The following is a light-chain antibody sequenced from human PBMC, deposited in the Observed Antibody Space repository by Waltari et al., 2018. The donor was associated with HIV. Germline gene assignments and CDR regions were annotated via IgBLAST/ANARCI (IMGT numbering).Light chain of an antibody. J-gene: IGKJ1*01. CDR1: QSLLHSNGYNY. V-gene: IGKV2-28*01. Sequence: DIVMTQSQLSLPVTPGEPASISCRSSQSLLHSNGYNYLDWYLQKPGQSPQLLIYLGSYRASGVPDRFSGSGSGTDFTLKISRVEAEDVGVYYCMQALQTPTFGQGTKVEIK. CDR3: MQALQTPT. CDR2: LGS.